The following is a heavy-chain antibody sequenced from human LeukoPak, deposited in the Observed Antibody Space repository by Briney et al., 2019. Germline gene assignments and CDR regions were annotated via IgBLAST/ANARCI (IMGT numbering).Heavy chain of an antibody. CDR1: GFTFSSYS. CDR3: ARDPGQYQLRYYFDY. V-gene: IGHV3-21*01. D-gene: IGHD2-2*01. CDR2: ISSSSSYI. Sequence: GGSLRLSCAASGFTFSSYSMNWVRQAPGKGLEWVSSISSSSSYIYYADSVKGRFTISRDNAKNSLYLQMNSLRAEDTAVYYCARDPGQYQLRYYFDYWGQGTLVTVSS. J-gene: IGHJ4*02.